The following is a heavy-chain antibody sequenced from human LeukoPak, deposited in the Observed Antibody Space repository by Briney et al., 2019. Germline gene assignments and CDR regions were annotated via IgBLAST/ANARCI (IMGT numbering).Heavy chain of an antibody. D-gene: IGHD3-16*01. V-gene: IGHV4-4*02. CDR2: ISLSGLT. CDR1: GGSISISSC. Sequence: PSGTLSLTYGLSGGSISISSCWSAVRQPPGQGLEWIGEISLSGLTNYNPSLKSRVTMSLDKSRNHLSLNLTSVTAADTAVYYCSRESCAFSSFAYCGQGTLVTVSS. CDR3: SRESCAFSSFAY. J-gene: IGHJ4*02.